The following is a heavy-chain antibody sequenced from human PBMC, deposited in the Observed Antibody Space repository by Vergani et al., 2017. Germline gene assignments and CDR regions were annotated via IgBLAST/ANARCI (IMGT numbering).Heavy chain of an antibody. CDR3: AKEGIAVAGSFDY. CDR2: ISWDGGNT. Sequence: EVQLLESGGGLVQPGGSLRLSCAASGFTFSSYAMSWVRQAPGKGLEWVSLISWDGGNTYYADSVKGRFTISRDNSKNSLHLQMNSLRTEDTALYYCAKEGIAVAGSFDYWGQGTLVTVSS. V-gene: IGHV3-43*01. D-gene: IGHD6-19*01. J-gene: IGHJ4*02. CDR1: GFTFSSYA.